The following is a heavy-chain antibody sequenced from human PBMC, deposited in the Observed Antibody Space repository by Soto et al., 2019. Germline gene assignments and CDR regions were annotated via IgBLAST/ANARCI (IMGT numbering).Heavy chain of an antibody. CDR1: GGTFSSYA. J-gene: IGHJ4*02. CDR2: IIPIFGTA. V-gene: IGHV1-69*13. Sequence: SVKVSCKASGGTFSSYAISWVRQAPGQGLEWMGGIIPIFGTANYAQKFQGRVTITADESTSTAYMELSSLRSEDAAVYYCARDGVDTAMVLDYWGQGTLVTVSS. CDR3: ARDGVDTAMVLDY. D-gene: IGHD5-18*01.